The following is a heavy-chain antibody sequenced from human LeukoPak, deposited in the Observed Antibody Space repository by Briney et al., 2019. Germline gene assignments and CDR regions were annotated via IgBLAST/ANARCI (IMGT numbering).Heavy chain of an antibody. J-gene: IGHJ4*02. CDR1: GGSLNRYY. V-gene: IGHV4-59*01. CDR2: FYNGGST. Sequence: SETLSLTCTVSGGSLNRYYSSWIRPPPGRGLEWVGCFYNGGSTNYNPPLKSGVIISLDTSKNQFSLKLESVTAADTAVDYLSGTARWLAFDYWGQGTLVTVSS. CDR3: SGTARWLAFDY. D-gene: IGHD5-24*01.